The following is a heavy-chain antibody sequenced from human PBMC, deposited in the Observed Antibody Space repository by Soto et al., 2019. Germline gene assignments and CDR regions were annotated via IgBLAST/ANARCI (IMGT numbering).Heavy chain of an antibody. D-gene: IGHD2-15*01. CDR1: GFSRSSSGVG. Sequence: QITLKESGPTLVKPTQTLTLTCTFSGFSRSSSGVGVGRIRPPPGKALDWLTFLYWDDDKRSSPSLKSRLTITKDTAKNPVVLTLTNMDPVDTATYYCARLVVGVITYYFDSWGQGTLLTVSS. CDR2: LYWDDDK. CDR3: ARLVVGVITYYFDS. J-gene: IGHJ4*02. V-gene: IGHV2-5*02.